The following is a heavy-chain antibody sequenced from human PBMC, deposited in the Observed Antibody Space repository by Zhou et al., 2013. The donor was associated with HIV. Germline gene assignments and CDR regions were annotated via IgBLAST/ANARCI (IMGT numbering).Heavy chain of an antibody. CDR3: ARVSGWSQWESFDL. CDR1: GYTFINYY. D-gene: IGHD6-19*01. Sequence: QVQVVQSGPDVKKPGASVKVSCTASGYTFINYYIHWMRQAPGQGLEWVGWINPNSGATQYAQNFQGRVTMTRDASLSTAYMELSRLTSDDTAVYYCARVSGWSQWESFDLWGQGTLVIVSS. J-gene: IGHJ3*01. CDR2: INPNSGAT. V-gene: IGHV1-2*02.